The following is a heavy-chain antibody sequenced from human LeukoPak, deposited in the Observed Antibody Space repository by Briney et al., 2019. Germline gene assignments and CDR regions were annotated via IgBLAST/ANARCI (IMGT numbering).Heavy chain of an antibody. CDR2: IYPGDSDT. CDR1: GYSFTSYW. CDR3: ASPGLRDFFDY. D-gene: IGHD5/OR15-5a*01. V-gene: IGHV5-51*03. J-gene: IGHJ4*02. Sequence: PGESLKLSCTGSGYSFTSYWIGWVRQMPGKGLERVGIIYPGDSDTRYSPSFQGQVTISADKSISTAYLQWSSLKASDTAMYYCASPGLRDFFDYWGQGTLVTVSS.